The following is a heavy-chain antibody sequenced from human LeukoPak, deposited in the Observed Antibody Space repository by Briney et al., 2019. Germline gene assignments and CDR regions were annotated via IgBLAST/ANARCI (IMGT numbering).Heavy chain of an antibody. CDR3: ARVVQSTDSSGFYLPEYFQH. J-gene: IGHJ1*01. D-gene: IGHD3-22*01. CDR2: MNPNSGNT. Sequence: GASVKVSCKASGYTFTSYDINWVRQATGQGLEWMGWMNPNSGNTGYAQKFQGRVTITRNTSISTAYMELSSLRSEDTAVYYCARVVQSTDSSGFYLPEYFQHWGQGTLVTVSS. V-gene: IGHV1-8*03. CDR1: GYTFTSYD.